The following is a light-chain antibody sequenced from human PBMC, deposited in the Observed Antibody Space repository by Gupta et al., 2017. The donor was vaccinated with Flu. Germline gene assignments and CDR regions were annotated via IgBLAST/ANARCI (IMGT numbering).Light chain of an antibody. J-gene: IGKJ4*01. CDR1: QGISSY. Sequence: DIQLPQSPSFLSASVGDRVTITCRASQGISSYLAWYQQKPGKAPKLLIYAASTLQSGVPSRFSGSGSGTEFTLTISSLQPEDFATYYCQQLNSYLPLTFGGGTKVKIK. V-gene: IGKV1-9*01. CDR3: QQLNSYLPLT. CDR2: AAS.